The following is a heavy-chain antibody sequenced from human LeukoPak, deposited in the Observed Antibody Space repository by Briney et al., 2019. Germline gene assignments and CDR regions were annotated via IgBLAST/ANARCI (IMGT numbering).Heavy chain of an antibody. CDR1: GFTFSSAW. Sequence: VGSLRVSCAASGFTFSSAWMTWVRQAPGKGLEWVGRIKSKTDGGTAEHAAPVKGRFTISRDDSQNTLYMQMNSLRPEDTAVYYCTTAPASMDCWGQRTLVTVSS. CDR2: IKSKTDGGTA. V-gene: IGHV3-15*01. J-gene: IGHJ4*02. CDR3: TTAPASMDC.